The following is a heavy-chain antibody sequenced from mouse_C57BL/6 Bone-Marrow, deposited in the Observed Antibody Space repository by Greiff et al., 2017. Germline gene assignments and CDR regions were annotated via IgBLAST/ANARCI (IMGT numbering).Heavy chain of an antibody. D-gene: IGHD2-5*01. J-gene: IGHJ2*01. CDR3: ARNYSTYFDY. CDR2: INPSTGGT. V-gene: IGHV1-42*01. Sequence: VQLQQSGPELVKPGASVKISCKASGYSFTGYYMNWVKQSPEKSLEWIGEINPSTGGTTYNQKFKAKATLTVDKSSSTAYMQLKSLTSEDSAVNYCARNYSTYFDYWGQGTTLTVSS. CDR1: GYSFTGYY.